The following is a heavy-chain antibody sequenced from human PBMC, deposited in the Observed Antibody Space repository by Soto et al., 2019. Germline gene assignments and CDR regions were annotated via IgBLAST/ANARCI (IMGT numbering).Heavy chain of an antibody. D-gene: IGHD2-21*01. Sequence: SETLSLTCTVSGGSISSSSYYWGWIRQPPGKGLEWIGSIYYSGSTYYNPSLKSRVTISVDTSKNHFSLKLSSVTAADTAVYYCARQEWTYCGGDCYGAFDIWGQGTMVTVSS. CDR2: IYYSGST. J-gene: IGHJ3*02. CDR3: ARQEWTYCGGDCYGAFDI. CDR1: GGSISSSSYY. V-gene: IGHV4-39*01.